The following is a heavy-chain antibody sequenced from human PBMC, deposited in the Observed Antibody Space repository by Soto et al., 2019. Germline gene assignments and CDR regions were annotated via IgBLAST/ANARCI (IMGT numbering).Heavy chain of an antibody. CDR2: ISGSGGST. J-gene: IGHJ4*02. CDR1: GFTFSNLA. Sequence: GRSMRLPCAASGFTFSNLAVHWIRQAPGKGLEWVSVISGSGGSTYYADSVKGRFTISRDNSKNTLYLQMNSLRAEDTSVYYCAKEGGLSGSYYISSSYYFDYWGQGTLVTVSS. D-gene: IGHD1-26*01. CDR3: AKEGGLSGSYYISSSYYFDY. V-gene: IGHV3-23*01.